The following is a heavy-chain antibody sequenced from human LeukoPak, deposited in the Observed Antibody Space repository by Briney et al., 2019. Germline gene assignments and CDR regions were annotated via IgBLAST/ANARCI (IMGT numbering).Heavy chain of an antibody. Sequence: GASVKVSCKASGGTFSSYTISWVRQAPGQGREWMGRIIPILGIANYAQKFQGRVTITTDESTSTAYMELSSLRSEDTAVYYCARVGSVGATDYFDYWGQGTLVTVSS. V-gene: IGHV1-69*16. J-gene: IGHJ4*02. D-gene: IGHD1-26*01. CDR2: IIPILGIA. CDR3: ARVGSVGATDYFDY. CDR1: GGTFSSYT.